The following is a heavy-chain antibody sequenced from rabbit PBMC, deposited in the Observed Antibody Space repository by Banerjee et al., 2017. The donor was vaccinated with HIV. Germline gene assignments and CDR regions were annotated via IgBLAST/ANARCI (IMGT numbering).Heavy chain of an antibody. CDR2: IYAGSSGST. CDR3: VRDRCYCSAGGGFCINL. Sequence: QQQLEESGGGLVQPEGSLTLTCTASGFSFSSSYYMCWVRQAPGKGLEWIACIYAGSSGSTYYASWAKGRFTISKTSSTTVTLQMTSLTAADSATYFCVRDRCYCSAGGGFCINLWGQGTLVT. J-gene: IGHJ4*01. D-gene: IGHD4-1*01. V-gene: IGHV1S45*01. CDR1: GFSFSSSYY.